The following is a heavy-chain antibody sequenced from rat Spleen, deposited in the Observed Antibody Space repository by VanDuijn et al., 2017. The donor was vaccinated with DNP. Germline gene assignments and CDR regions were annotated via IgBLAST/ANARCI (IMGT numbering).Heavy chain of an antibody. CDR3: ATQGLPMDHYAMDA. Sequence: EVQLVESGGGLVQPGRSMKLSCAASGFTFSYYGMAWVRQAPKKGLEWVAYMRYEGDNTYHGDSVKGRFTISRDNAKTTLYLQMDSLRSEDTATYYCATQGLPMDHYAMDAWGQGTSVTVSS. CDR1: GFTFSYYG. V-gene: IGHV5-22*01. D-gene: IGHD1-12*02. CDR2: MRYEGDNT. J-gene: IGHJ4*01.